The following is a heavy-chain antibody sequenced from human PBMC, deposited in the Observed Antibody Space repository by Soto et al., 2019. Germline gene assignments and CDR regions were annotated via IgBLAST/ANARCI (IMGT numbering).Heavy chain of an antibody. D-gene: IGHD6-19*01. CDR3: ARVYGWYFDF. CDR1: GGSISSYY. CDR2: IYYSGGT. J-gene: IGHJ4*02. V-gene: IGHV4-59*01. Sequence: QVQLQESGPGLVKPSETLSLTCTVSGGSISSYYWSWIRQPPGKGLEWIGYIYYSGGTNYNPSLKRRVTITVDTSKTQSSLKLSSVTAADTAVYYCARVYGWYFDFWGQGTLVTVSS.